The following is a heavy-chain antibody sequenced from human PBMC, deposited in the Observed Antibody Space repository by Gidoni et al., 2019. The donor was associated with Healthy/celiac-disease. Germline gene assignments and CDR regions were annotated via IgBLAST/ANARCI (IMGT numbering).Heavy chain of an antibody. D-gene: IGHD3-16*01. CDR2: ISYDGSNK. J-gene: IGHJ6*02. CDR3: ATLGDRDPQYYGLDV. Sequence: QVQLVESGGGVVQPGRSLRLSCAASGFSFSSYAMHWVRQAPGKGLEWVAVISYDGSNKYYADSVKGRFTISRDNSNNTLYLQMNSLRAEDTAVYYCATLGDRDPQYYGLDVWGQGTTVTVSS. V-gene: IGHV3-30*01. CDR1: GFSFSSYA.